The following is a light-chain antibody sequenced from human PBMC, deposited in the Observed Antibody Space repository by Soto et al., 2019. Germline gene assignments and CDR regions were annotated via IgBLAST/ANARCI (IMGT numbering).Light chain of an antibody. V-gene: IGKV3-15*01. CDR2: GAS. CDR1: QTISTN. Sequence: EIVLTQSPATLSVSRGERATPSCRASQTISTNLAWYQQKRGQPPRLLIYGASTRATAFPARFSGSGSGTDYILTISSLQSEDFAVYYCQQYYNWPLTFGQGTRLEI. J-gene: IGKJ5*01. CDR3: QQYYNWPLT.